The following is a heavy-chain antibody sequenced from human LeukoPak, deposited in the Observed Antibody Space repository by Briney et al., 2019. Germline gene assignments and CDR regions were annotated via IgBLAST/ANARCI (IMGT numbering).Heavy chain of an antibody. CDR2: INHSGST. D-gene: IGHD5-18*01. J-gene: IGHJ5*02. Sequence: SETLSLTCAVYGGSFSGYYWSWIRQPPGKGLEWIGEINHSGSTNYNPSLKSRVTISVDTSKNQFSLKLSSVTAADTAVYYCARDRGYSYGYNWFDPWGQGTLVTVSS. V-gene: IGHV4-34*01. CDR3: ARDRGYSYGYNWFDP. CDR1: GGSFSGYY.